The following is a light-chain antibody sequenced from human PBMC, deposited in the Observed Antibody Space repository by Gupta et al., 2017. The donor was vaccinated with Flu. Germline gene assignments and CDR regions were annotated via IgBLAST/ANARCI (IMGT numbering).Light chain of an antibody. CDR1: ENIHNR. CDR2: EAS. J-gene: IGKJ2*01. Sequence: DIQLTQSPSTLSAPVGDRVTITCRASENIHNRLAWYQQKPGKAPDLLIYEASNLQSGVPSRFRGSGSGTEFTLSISGLQPDDVATYSCQHYNFCPHHFGQGT. V-gene: IGKV1-5*03. CDR3: QHYNFCPHH.